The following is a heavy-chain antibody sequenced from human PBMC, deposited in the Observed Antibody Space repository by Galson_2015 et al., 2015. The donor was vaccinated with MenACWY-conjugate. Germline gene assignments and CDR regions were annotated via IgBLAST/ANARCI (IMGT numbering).Heavy chain of an antibody. CDR1: GFIFRNYW. Sequence: SLRLSCAVSGFIFRNYWMTWVRQAPGKGLEWVASIKKDGSEKYYVDSVKGRFTISRDNTKNSMYLEMNSLRAEDTALYYCARGHYGMDVWGQGTTVTASS. J-gene: IGHJ6*02. CDR3: ARGHYGMDV. CDR2: IKKDGSEK. V-gene: IGHV3-7*03.